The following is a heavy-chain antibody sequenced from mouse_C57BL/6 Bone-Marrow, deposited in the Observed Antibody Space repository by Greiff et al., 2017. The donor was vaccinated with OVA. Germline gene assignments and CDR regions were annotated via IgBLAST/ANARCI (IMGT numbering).Heavy chain of an antibody. CDR2: IRSKSNNYAT. J-gene: IGHJ4*01. CDR1: GFSFNTYA. CDR3: VRRLGGGYAMDY. V-gene: IGHV10-1*01. Sequence: GGGLVQPKGSLKLSCAASGFSFNTYAMNWVRQAPGKGLEWVARIRSKSNNYATYYADSVKDRFTISRDDSESMLYLQMNNLKTEDTAMYYCVRRLGGGYAMDYWGQGTSVTVSS.